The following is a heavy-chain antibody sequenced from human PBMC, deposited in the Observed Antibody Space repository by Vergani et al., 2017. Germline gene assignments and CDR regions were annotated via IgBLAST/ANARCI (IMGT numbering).Heavy chain of an antibody. Sequence: QLQLQESGSGLVKPSQTLSLTCAVSGDSITNGGFSWNWIRQPPGKGPEWIGYIFPSGNSDYNPSLKNLVSISLDKSKNQFSLWVNSVTAADTAVYFCARGSLKALVGYYYYMDVWGKGKTVVVSS. J-gene: IGHJ6*03. V-gene: IGHV4-30-2*01. D-gene: IGHD3-10*01. CDR2: IFPSGNS. CDR3: ARGSLKALVGYYYYMDV. CDR1: GDSITNGGFS.